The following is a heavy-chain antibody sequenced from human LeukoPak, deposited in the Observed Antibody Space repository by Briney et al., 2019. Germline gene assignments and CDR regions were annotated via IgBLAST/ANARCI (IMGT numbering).Heavy chain of an antibody. V-gene: IGHV3-33*01. D-gene: IGHD2-2*01. Sequence: GGSPRLSCAASGFTFSSYGMHWVRQAPGKGLEWVAVIWYDGSNKYYADSVKGRFTISRDNSKNTLYLQMNSLRAEDTAVYYCARGNIVVVPAAMRVPFSWFDPWGQGTLVTVSS. CDR3: ARGNIVVVPAAMRVPFSWFDP. J-gene: IGHJ5*02. CDR1: GFTFSSYG. CDR2: IWYDGSNK.